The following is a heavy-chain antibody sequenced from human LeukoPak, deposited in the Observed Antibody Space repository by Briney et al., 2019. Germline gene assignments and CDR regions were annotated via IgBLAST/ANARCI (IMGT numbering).Heavy chain of an antibody. D-gene: IGHD3-10*01. CDR1: GGSFSGYY. J-gene: IGHJ4*02. CDR2: INHSGST. Sequence: KPSEALSLTCAVYGGSFSGYYWSWIRQPPGKGLEWIGEINHSGSTNYNPSLKSRVTISVDTSKNQFSLKLSSVTAADTAVYYCARDSYYYGSGSYYLDYWGQGTLVTVSS. V-gene: IGHV4-34*01. CDR3: ARDSYYYGSGSYYLDY.